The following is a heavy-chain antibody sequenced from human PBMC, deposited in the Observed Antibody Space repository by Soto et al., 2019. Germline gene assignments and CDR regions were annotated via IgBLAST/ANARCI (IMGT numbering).Heavy chain of an antibody. J-gene: IGHJ5*02. CDR3: ARGTPSPLIVRSSRGPWFDP. D-gene: IGHD2-15*01. Sequence: PSETLSLTCTVSGGSISSYYWSWIRQPPGKGLEWIGYMYYGGRTNYNPSLKSRVTISVDTSKMQVSPKLSSVTAADTAVYFCARGTPSPLIVRSSRGPWFDPWGQGTLVTVS. CDR1: GGSISSYY. V-gene: IGHV4-59*08. CDR2: MYYGGRT.